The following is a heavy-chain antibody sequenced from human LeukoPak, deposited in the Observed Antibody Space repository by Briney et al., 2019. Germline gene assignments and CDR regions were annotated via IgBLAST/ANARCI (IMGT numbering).Heavy chain of an antibody. CDR2: ISANDGNT. V-gene: IGHV1-18*01. CDR3: ARESHVTREDY. Sequence: ASVKVSCKASGYTFTSYGISWVRQTPGQGLEWMGWISANDGNTDYPQKLQGRVTMTTDTSTSTAYMELRSLRSDDTAVYYCARESHVTREDYWGQGTLVTVSS. D-gene: IGHD3-10*01. CDR1: GYTFTSYG. J-gene: IGHJ4*02.